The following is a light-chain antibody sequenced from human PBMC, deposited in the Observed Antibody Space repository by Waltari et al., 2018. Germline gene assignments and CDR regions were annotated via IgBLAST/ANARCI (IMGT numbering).Light chain of an antibody. CDR1: QHIAGY. V-gene: IGKV1-8*01. Sequence: IQMTQSPSSFPASTGDRVTIACRASQHIAGYLAWYQQKQGKAPKLLIYAASTLQSGVPSRFSGSGSGTDFTLTISCLQSEDFATYYCQQYYSDPLTFGGGTKVEIK. J-gene: IGKJ4*01. CDR3: QQYYSDPLT. CDR2: AAS.